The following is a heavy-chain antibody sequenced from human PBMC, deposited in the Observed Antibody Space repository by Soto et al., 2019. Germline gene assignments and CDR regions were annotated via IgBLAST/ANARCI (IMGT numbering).Heavy chain of an antibody. CDR3: AREKQPYCSGGSCSEYYGMDV. CDR2: IYYSGST. D-gene: IGHD2-15*01. CDR1: GGSISSYY. J-gene: IGHJ6*02. Sequence: PSETLSLTCTVSGGSISSYYWSWIRQPPRKGQEWIGYIYYSGSTNYNPSLKSRVTISVDTSKNQFSLKLSSVTAADTAVYYCAREKQPYCSGGSCSEYYGMDVWGQGTTVTVSS. V-gene: IGHV4-59*01.